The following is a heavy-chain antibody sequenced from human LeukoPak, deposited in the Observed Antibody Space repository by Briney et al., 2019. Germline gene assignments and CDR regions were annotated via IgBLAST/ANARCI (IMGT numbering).Heavy chain of an antibody. J-gene: IGHJ4*02. V-gene: IGHV4-59*01. Sequence: KPSETLSLTCTVSGGSISSYYWSWIRQPPGKGLEWIGYIYYSGSTNYNPSLKSRVTISVDTSKNQFSLKLSSVTAADTAVYYCARARYNWNYDYWGQGTLVTVSS. CDR3: ARARYNWNYDY. CDR1: GGSISSYY. D-gene: IGHD1-1*01. CDR2: IYYSGST.